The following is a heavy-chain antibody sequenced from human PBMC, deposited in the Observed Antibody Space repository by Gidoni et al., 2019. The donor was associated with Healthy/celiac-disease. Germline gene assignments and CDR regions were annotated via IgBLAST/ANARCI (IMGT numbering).Heavy chain of an antibody. CDR1: GFTFSSYS. J-gene: IGHJ4*02. CDR2: ISSSSYI. Sequence: EVQLVESGGGLVKPGGSLRLSCAASGFTFSSYSMNWVRQAPGKGLEWVSSISSSSYIYYADSVKGRFTISRDNAKNSLYLQMNSLRAEDTAVYYCARDRGIAVAGVYYFDYWGQGTLVTVSS. D-gene: IGHD6-19*01. V-gene: IGHV3-21*01. CDR3: ARDRGIAVAGVYYFDY.